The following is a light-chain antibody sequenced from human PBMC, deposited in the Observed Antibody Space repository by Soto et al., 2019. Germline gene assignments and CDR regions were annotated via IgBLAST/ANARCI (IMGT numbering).Light chain of an antibody. V-gene: IGKV3-15*01. CDR1: QSVGSY. Sequence: EIVMTQSPGTLSGSPGERVTLSCRASQSVGSYLAWYQQKPGQAPRLIVYGASTRATGVPARFSGSGSGTEFTLTISSLQSADFAVYYCQQYDRWPVTFGGGTKVEIK. CDR2: GAS. J-gene: IGKJ4*01. CDR3: QQYDRWPVT.